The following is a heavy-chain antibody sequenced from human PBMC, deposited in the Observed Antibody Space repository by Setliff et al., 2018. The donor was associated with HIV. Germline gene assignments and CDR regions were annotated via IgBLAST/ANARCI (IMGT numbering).Heavy chain of an antibody. CDR1: GYIFSTYY. CDR3: ARDRKQLWIYYFDY. J-gene: IGHJ4*02. Sequence: ASVKVSCKASGYIFSTYYMHWVRQAPGQGLEWMGIINPSTGSTTYSQNFQGRVSMTRDTSTSTVYMELSSLRSEDTAVFYCARDRKQLWIYYFDYWGQGTLVTVSS. CDR2: INPSTGST. D-gene: IGHD5-18*01. V-gene: IGHV1-46*01.